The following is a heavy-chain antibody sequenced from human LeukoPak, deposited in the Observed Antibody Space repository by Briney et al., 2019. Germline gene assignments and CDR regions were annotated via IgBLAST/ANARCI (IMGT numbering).Heavy chain of an antibody. V-gene: IGHV3-72*01. D-gene: IGHD2-15*01. CDR2: STDKLYSYTT. Sequence: GGSLRLSCAVSGFTFSDHRMGWVRQVPGKGLQWVGRSTDKLYSYTTEYAASVKGRFTISRADSENSLYLQMNSLKTEDTAVYYCVRAGGTRGYDIWGQGTVVTVSS. CDR1: GFTFSDHR. J-gene: IGHJ3*02. CDR3: VRAGGTRGYDI.